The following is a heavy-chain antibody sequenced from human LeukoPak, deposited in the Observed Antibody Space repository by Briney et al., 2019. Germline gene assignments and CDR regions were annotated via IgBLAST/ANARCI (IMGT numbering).Heavy chain of an antibody. D-gene: IGHD5-12*01. J-gene: IGHJ4*02. CDR1: GFTFSSYA. CDR2: ISGSGGST. V-gene: IGHV3-23*01. CDR3: AKAPPPYIVATSLFDY. Sequence: GGSLRLSCAASGFTFSSYAMSWVRQAPGKGLEWVSAISGSGGSTHYADSVKGRFTISRDSSKNTLYLQMNSLRAEDTAVYYCAKAPPPYIVATSLFDYWGQGTLVTVSS.